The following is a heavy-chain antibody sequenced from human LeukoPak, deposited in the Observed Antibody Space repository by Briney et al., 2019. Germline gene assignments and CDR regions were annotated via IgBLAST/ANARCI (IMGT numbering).Heavy chain of an antibody. CDR2: ISSSSSYI. V-gene: IGHV3-21*01. J-gene: IGHJ3*02. Sequence: GGSLRLSCAASGFTFSSYSMNRVRQAPGKGLEWVSSISSSSSYIYYADSVKGRFTISRDNAKNSLYLQMNSLRAEDTAVYYCARDREGYCSSTSCLDAFDIWGQGTMVTVSS. CDR1: GFTFSSYS. D-gene: IGHD2-2*01. CDR3: ARDREGYCSSTSCLDAFDI.